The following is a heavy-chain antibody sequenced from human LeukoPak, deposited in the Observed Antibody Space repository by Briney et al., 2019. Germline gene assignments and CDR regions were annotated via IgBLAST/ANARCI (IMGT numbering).Heavy chain of an antibody. CDR1: GFTFTSSA. J-gene: IGHJ6*02. D-gene: IGHD3-10*01. CDR2: IVVGSGNT. CDR3: AALGGSGSYYYYYGMDV. V-gene: IGHV1-58*02. Sequence: TSVKVSCKASGFTFTSSAMQWERQARGQRLEWIGWIVVGSGNTNYAQKFQERVTITRDMSTSTAYMELSSLRSEDTAVYYCAALGGSGSYYYYYGMDVWGQGTTVTVSS.